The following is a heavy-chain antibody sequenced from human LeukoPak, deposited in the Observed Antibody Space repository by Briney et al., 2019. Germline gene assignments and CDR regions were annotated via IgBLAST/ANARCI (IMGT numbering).Heavy chain of an antibody. CDR1: GFTLSSYS. V-gene: IGHV3-48*01. CDR2: ISSSSSTI. J-gene: IGHJ4*02. D-gene: IGHD1-1*01. Sequence: GGSLRLSCAASGFTLSSYSMNWVRQAPGKGLEWVSYISSSSSTIYYPGSVKGRFTISRENAKNSLYLQMNSLRAGDTAVYYCARGHRDFKLERGYFDYWGQGTLVTVSS. CDR3: ARGHRDFKLERGYFDY.